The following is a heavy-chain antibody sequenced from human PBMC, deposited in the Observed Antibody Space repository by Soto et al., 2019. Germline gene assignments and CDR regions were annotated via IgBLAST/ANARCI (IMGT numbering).Heavy chain of an antibody. CDR1: GASIRSGHSY. CDR3: AIVCYETTGFYFVDF. D-gene: IGHD3-9*01. CDR2: IFYNGTT. Sequence: KSSETLSLTCTVSGASIRSGHSYWSWIRQPAKQGLEPLGHIFYNGTTYYKPSLKGRLTMSVDTSKNQFSLRLSSVTAADTAVYYCAIVCYETTGFYFVDFWGQGTLVTVSS. V-gene: IGHV4-30-4*01. J-gene: IGHJ4*02.